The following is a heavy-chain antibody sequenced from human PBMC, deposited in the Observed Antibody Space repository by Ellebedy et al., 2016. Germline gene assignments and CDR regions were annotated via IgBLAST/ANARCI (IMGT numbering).Heavy chain of an antibody. J-gene: IGHJ6*02. CDR1: ESTFSGYT. CDR2: ISSSGSNI. V-gene: IGHV3-21*04. CDR3: AKVHPEEIDWSPDYFYYGMAV. Sequence: GESLKISCTSSESTFSGYTMNWVRQAPGNGLEWVSSISSSGSNIFYADSVKGRFTISRDNAKSSLFLQMNSLRAEDTAVYYCAKVHPEEIDWSPDYFYYGMAVWGQGTTVTVSS. D-gene: IGHD3-9*01.